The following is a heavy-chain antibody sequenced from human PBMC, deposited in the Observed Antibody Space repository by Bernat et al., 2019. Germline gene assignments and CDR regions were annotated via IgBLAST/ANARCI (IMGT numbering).Heavy chain of an antibody. CDR2: ISSSSSYI. D-gene: IGHD6-13*01. CDR1: GFTFSSYS. V-gene: IGHV3-21*01. Sequence: EVQLVESGGGLVKPGGSLRLSCAASGFTFSSYSMNWVRQAPGKGLEWVSSISSSSSYIYYAVSVKGRFTISRDNAKNSLYLQMNSLGAEDTAVYCCARRIAAAGTPLDYGMDVWGQGTTVTVSS. J-gene: IGHJ6*02. CDR3: ARRIAAAGTPLDYGMDV.